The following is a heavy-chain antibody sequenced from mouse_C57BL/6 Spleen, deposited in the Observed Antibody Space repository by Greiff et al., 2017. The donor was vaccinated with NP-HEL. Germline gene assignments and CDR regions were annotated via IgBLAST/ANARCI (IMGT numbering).Heavy chain of an antibody. D-gene: IGHD2-10*01. Sequence: EVQLQQSGTVLARPGASVKMSCKTSGYTFTSYWMHWVKQRPGQGLEWIGAIYPGNSDTSYNQKFKGKAKLTAVTSASTAYMELSSLTNEDSAVYYCTKAPYYYHYAMDYWGQGTSVTVSS. J-gene: IGHJ4*01. CDR3: TKAPYYYHYAMDY. CDR1: GYTFTSYW. CDR2: IYPGNSDT. V-gene: IGHV1-5*01.